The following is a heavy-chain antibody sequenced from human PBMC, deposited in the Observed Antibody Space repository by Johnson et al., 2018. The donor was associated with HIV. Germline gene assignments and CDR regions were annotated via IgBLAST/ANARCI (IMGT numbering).Heavy chain of an antibody. J-gene: IGHJ3*02. D-gene: IGHD5-18*01. CDR1: GFTFTDYA. CDR2: ISDEGSNQ. Sequence: QVQLVESGGGVVQPGRSLTLSCVGSGFTFTDYAIHWVRQPPGKGLEWVAVISDEGSNQYYADSVKGRFTISRDNSENTLYLQMNSLRAEDTAVYYCARDPLGYSYGLDAFDSWGQGTMVTVSS. V-gene: IGHV3-30-3*01. CDR3: ARDPLGYSYGLDAFDS.